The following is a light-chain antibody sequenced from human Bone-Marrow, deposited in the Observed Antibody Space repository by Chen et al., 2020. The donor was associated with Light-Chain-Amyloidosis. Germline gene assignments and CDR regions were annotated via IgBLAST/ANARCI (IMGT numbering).Light chain of an antibody. CDR2: RDT. J-gene: IGLJ2*01. V-gene: IGLV3-25*03. CDR1: DLPTKY. Sequence: SYELTQPPSVSVSPGQTARITCSGDDLPTKYAYWYQQKPGQAPVLVIHRDTEGPSGISERFSGSTSATTATLTISGVQAEDEADYHCQSADSSGTYAVIFGGGTKLTVL. CDR3: QSADSSGTYAVI.